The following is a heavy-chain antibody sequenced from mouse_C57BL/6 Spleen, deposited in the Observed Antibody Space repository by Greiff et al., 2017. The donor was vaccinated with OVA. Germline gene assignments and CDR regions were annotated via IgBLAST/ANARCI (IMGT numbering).Heavy chain of an antibody. CDR1: GYTFTGYW. CDR3: ARWDDGSSYYWFAY. J-gene: IGHJ3*01. V-gene: IGHV1-9*01. Sequence: QVQLQQSGAELMKPGASVKLSCKATGYTFTGYWIEWVKQRPGHGLEWIGEIFPGSGSSNYNEKFKGKATFTADTSSNTAYMQLSSLTTEDSAIYYGARWDDGSSYYWFAYWGQGTLVTVSA. CDR2: IFPGSGSS. D-gene: IGHD1-1*01.